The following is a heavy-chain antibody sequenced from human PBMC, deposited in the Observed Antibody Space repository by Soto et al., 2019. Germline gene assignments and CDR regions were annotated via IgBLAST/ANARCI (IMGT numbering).Heavy chain of an antibody. J-gene: IGHJ5*02. D-gene: IGHD2-8*01. CDR2: AYYSGST. Sequence: LSLTCSVSGGSISHYYWSWIRQSPGKGLEWIGYAYYSGSTDYNPSLKSRVTMSVDTSKNQVSLKLNSETTADTAVYYCARDRSTYGGGGTGEVKENWFDPWGPVTLVTVSS. CDR1: GGSISHYY. V-gene: IGHV4-59*01. CDR3: ARDRSTYGGGGTGEVKENWFDP.